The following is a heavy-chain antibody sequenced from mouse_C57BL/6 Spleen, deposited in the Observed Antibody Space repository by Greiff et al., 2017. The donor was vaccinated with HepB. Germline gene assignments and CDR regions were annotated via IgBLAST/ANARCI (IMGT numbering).Heavy chain of an antibody. J-gene: IGHJ2*01. CDR3: ARSGITTVVPDY. V-gene: IGHV1-53*01. D-gene: IGHD1-1*01. Sequence: QVQLKQPGTELVKPGASVKLSCKASGYTFTSYWMHWVKQRPGQGLEWIGNINPSNGGTNYNEKFKSKATLTVDKSSSTAYMQLSSLTSEDSAVYYCARSGITTVVPDYWGQGTTLTVSS. CDR2: INPSNGGT. CDR1: GYTFTSYW.